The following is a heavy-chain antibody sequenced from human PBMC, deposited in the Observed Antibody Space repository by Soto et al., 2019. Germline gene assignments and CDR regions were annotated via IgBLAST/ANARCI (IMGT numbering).Heavy chain of an antibody. J-gene: IGHJ6*02. Sequence: ASVKVSCKASGYTFTSYAMHWVRQAPGQRLEWMGWINAGNGNTKCSQKFQGRVTITRDTSASTAYMELSSLRSEDTAVYYCARDPSYYGTDVWGQGTTVTVSS. V-gene: IGHV1-3*01. CDR1: GYTFTSYA. CDR2: INAGNGNT. CDR3: ARDPSYYGTDV.